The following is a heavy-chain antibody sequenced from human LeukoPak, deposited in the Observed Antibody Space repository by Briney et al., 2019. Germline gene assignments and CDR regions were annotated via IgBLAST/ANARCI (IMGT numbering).Heavy chain of an antibody. CDR2: IYYSGST. D-gene: IGHD6-19*01. V-gene: IGHV4-59*01. CDR3: AKAMLAVAGFFDY. CDR1: GGSISSYY. J-gene: IGHJ4*02. Sequence: SETLSLTCTVAGGSISSYYWSWIRQPPGKGLEWIGYIYYSGSTNYNPSLRSRVTISADTSKNQFSLKLTSVTAADTAVYYCAKAMLAVAGFFDYWGQGTLVTVSS.